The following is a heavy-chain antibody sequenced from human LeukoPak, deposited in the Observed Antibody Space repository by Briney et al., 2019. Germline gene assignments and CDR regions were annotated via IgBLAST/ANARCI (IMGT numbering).Heavy chain of an antibody. CDR1: GFTFSSYA. V-gene: IGHV3-23*01. CDR3: AKGHTFGGVIVIGYYFDY. D-gene: IGHD3-16*02. J-gene: IGHJ4*02. CDR2: ISGSGGST. Sequence: GGSLRLSCAASGFTFSSYAMSWVRQAPVKGLEWVSGISGSGGSTYYADSVKGRFTISRDNSKNTLYLQMNSLRAEDTAVYYCAKGHTFGGVIVIGYYFDYWGQGTLVTVSS.